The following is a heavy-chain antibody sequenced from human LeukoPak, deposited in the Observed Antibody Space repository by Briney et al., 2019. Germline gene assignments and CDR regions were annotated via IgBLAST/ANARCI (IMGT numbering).Heavy chain of an antibody. CDR2: ISGSGGST. Sequence: PGGSLRLSCAASGFMFSTYPMNWVRQAPGKGPEWVSTISGSGGSTYYADSVKGRFTISRDNSKNTLYLQMNRLRADDTAIYYCAKERTQTTSFDYWGQGTLVTVSS. V-gene: IGHV3-23*01. J-gene: IGHJ4*02. CDR3: AKERTQTTSFDY. CDR1: GFMFSTYP. D-gene: IGHD2/OR15-2a*01.